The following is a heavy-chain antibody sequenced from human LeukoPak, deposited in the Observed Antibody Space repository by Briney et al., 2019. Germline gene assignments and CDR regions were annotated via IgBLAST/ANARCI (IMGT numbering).Heavy chain of an antibody. CDR3: ARGTGYSTT. V-gene: IGHV4-59*08. Sequence: SETLPLTCTVSGGSISNYYWSWIRQPPGKGLEWIGYIYYSGSTNYNPSLKSRVTISVDTSKNQFSLKLSSVTAADTAVYYCARGTGYSTTWGQGTLVTVSS. CDR2: IYYSGST. J-gene: IGHJ5*02. D-gene: IGHD6-13*01. CDR1: GGSISNYY.